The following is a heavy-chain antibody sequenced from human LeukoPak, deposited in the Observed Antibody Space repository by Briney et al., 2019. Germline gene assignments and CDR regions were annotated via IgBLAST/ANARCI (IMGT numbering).Heavy chain of an antibody. D-gene: IGHD4-17*01. CDR1: GGSINSYF. Sequence: SETLSLTCTVSGGSINSYFWTWIRQPAGKGLECLGRFHPSGKTNYNPSLKSRVTMSLDTSKNQFSLKLTSVTAADTAAYYCARDGALDYGDYWYFDLWGRGTLVTVSS. V-gene: IGHV4-4*07. J-gene: IGHJ2*01. CDR3: ARDGALDYGDYWYFDL. CDR2: FHPSGKT.